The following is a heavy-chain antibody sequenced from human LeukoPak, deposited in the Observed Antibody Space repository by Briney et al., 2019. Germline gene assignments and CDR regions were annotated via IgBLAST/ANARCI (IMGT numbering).Heavy chain of an antibody. CDR3: AKDWGYTTMVSYYFDY. CDR2: IWYDGNNK. J-gene: IGHJ4*02. CDR1: GFTFSGYG. D-gene: IGHD5-18*01. Sequence: GGSLRLSCAASGFTFSGYGMHWVRQAPDKGLEWVAVIWYDGNNKFYADSVKGRFTISRDNSKNTLYLQMNSLRAEDTAVYYCAKDWGYTTMVSYYFDYWGQGALVTVSS. V-gene: IGHV3-33*06.